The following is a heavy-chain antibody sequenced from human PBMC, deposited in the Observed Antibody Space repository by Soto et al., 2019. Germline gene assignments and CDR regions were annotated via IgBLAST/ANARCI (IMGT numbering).Heavy chain of an antibody. CDR1: GFSVSSYH. J-gene: IGHJ4*02. D-gene: IGHD5-18*01. CDR2: IDSDAKT. V-gene: IGHV3-53*01. CDR3: ARDGYSFALNF. Sequence: GGSLRLSCAASGFSVSSYHMSWVRQAPGKGLEWVSGIDSDAKTFYADSVNGRFIISRDNSENTLFLQLNSLRAEDTAVYFCARDGYSFALNFWGPGTLVTVSS.